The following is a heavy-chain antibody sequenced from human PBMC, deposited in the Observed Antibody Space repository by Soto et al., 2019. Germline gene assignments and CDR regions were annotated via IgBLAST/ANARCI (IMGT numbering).Heavy chain of an antibody. J-gene: IGHJ1*01. Sequence: GSLRLSCSASGFIFSDYAMHWVRLAPGKGLEFVSAISDNGGSTYYPASVRGRFTISRDNSKNTVYLQMSSLRAEDTAVYYCVKDNYFGGWYGYFLHWGQGTLVTVSS. CDR1: GFIFSDYA. CDR2: ISDNGGST. V-gene: IGHV3-64D*08. CDR3: VKDNYFGGWYGYFLH. D-gene: IGHD6-19*01.